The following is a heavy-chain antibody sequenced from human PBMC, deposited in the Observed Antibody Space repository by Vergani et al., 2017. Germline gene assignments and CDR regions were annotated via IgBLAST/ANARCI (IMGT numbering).Heavy chain of an antibody. V-gene: IGHV1-18*01. D-gene: IGHD6-13*01. J-gene: IGHJ5*02. Sequence: QVQLVQSGAEVKQPGASVKVSCKASGYTFTSYGISWVRQAPGKGLEWMGWISAYNGNTHYAQTLQGRFTMTTDKSTSTAYMEMRSLRSDDTAVYYCARGQKYSSSWSNWFDPWGQGTLVTVSS. CDR2: ISAYNGNT. CDR3: ARGQKYSSSWSNWFDP. CDR1: GYTFTSYG.